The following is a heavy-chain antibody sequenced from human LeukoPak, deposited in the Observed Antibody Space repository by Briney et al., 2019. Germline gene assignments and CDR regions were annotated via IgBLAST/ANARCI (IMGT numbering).Heavy chain of an antibody. CDR3: ARALVGATFHALDI. J-gene: IGHJ3*02. CDR1: GFTFTSYA. CDR2: VSASGDGT. D-gene: IGHD1-26*01. V-gene: IGHV3-23*01. Sequence: GGSLRLSCSASGFTFTSYAMNWVRQAPGKGLEWVSFVSASGDGTNYADSVRGRCTISRDDSKNTLHLQVNSLRAEDTALYFCARALVGATFHALDIWGEGTLVTVSS.